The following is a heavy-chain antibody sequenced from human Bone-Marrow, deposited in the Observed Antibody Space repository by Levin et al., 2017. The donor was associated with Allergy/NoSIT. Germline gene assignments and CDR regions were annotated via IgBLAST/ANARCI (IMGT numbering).Heavy chain of an antibody. J-gene: IGHJ4*02. D-gene: IGHD2-21*02. CDR2: IYSGGST. CDR1: GFTVSSNY. Sequence: SCAASGFTVSSNYMSWVRQAPGKGLEWVSVIYSGGSTYYADSVKGRFTISRDNSKNTLYLQMNSLRAEDTAVYYCARECGGDCYSDYWGQGTLVTVSS. V-gene: IGHV3-53*01. CDR3: ARECGGDCYSDY.